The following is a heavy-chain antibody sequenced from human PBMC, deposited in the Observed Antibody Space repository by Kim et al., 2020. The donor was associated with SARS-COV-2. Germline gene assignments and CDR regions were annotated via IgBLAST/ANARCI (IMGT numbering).Heavy chain of an antibody. V-gene: IGHV3-23*01. D-gene: IGHD4-17*01. CDR2: ISFSGGST. CDR3: AKDHGPTQTTNFDY. Sequence: GGSLRLSCAASGFTFSSYAMSWVRQAPGKGLEWVSAISFSGGSTYYADSVKGRFTISRDNSKNTLYLQMNSLRAEDTAVYYCAKDHGPTQTTNFDYWGQGTLVTVSS. J-gene: IGHJ4*02. CDR1: GFTFSSYA.